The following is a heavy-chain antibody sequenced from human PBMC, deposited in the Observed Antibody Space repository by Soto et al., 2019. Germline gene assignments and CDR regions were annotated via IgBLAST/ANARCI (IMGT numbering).Heavy chain of an antibody. CDR3: ARVTSRGWYENWFDP. CDR1: GGTFSSYA. CDR2: IIPIFGTA. D-gene: IGHD6-19*01. V-gene: IGHV1-69*01. Sequence: QVQLVQSGAEVKKPGSSVKVSCKASGGTFSSYAISWVRQAPGQGLEWMGGIIPIFGTANYAQKFQGRATITADESTSTAYRELRSLRSEDTAVYYCARVTSRGWYENWFDPWGQGTLVTVSS. J-gene: IGHJ5*02.